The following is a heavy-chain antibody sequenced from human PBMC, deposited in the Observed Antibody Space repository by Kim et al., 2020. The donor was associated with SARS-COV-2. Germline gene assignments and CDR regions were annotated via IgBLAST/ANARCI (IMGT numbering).Heavy chain of an antibody. CDR1: GYSFTRNG. V-gene: IGHV7-4-1*01. CDR3: AREVYGDYGKRYIDY. CDR2: INTITGTP. D-gene: IGHD4-17*01. J-gene: IGHJ4*02. Sequence: ASVKVSCKASGYSFTRNGMNWVRQAPGQGLEWMGWINTITGTPTYGQGFTGRFVFSLDTSVSTAYLQIDSLKPEDTAVYYCAREVYGDYGKRYIDYWGQG.